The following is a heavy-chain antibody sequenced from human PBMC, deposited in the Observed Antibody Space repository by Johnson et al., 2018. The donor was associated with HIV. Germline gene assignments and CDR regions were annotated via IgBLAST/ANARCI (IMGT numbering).Heavy chain of an antibody. CDR2: ISYDGSNK. V-gene: IGHV3-30-3*01. CDR1: GFTFSSYA. D-gene: IGHD4-17*01. CDR3: TTDDAPSYGDYGEAFDI. J-gene: IGHJ3*02. Sequence: QVQLVESGGGVVQPGRSLRLSCVASGFTFSSYAMHWVRQAPGKGLEWVAVISYDGSNKYYADSVKGRFTISRDNSKNTLYLQMNSLKTEDTAVYYCTTDDAPSYGDYGEAFDIWGQGTMVTVSS.